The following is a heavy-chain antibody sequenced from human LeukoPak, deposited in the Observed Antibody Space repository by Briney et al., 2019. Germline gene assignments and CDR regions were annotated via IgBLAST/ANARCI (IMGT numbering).Heavy chain of an antibody. V-gene: IGHV4-34*01. J-gene: IGHJ3*02. D-gene: IGHD3-22*01. CDR2: INHSGST. Sequence: SETLSLTCAVYGGSFSGYYWSWIRQPPGKGLEWIGEINHSGSTNYNPSLKSRVTISVDTSKNQFSLKLSSVTAADTAVYYCAIVVVTGGGAFDIWGQGTMVTVSS. CDR1: GGSFSGYY. CDR3: AIVVVTGGGAFDI.